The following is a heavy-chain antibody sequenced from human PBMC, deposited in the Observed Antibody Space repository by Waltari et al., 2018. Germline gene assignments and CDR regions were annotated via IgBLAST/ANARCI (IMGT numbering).Heavy chain of an antibody. D-gene: IGHD3-10*01. J-gene: IGHJ4*02. Sequence: EVQLLESGGGLVQPGGSLRLSCAASGFTVSSYAMSWVRQAPGKGLEWVSVIYSGGSTYYADSVKGRFTISRDNSKNTLYLQMNSLRAEDTAVYYCAKDGELLWFGDLHSSKSIDYWGQGTLVTVSS. V-gene: IGHV3-23*03. CDR2: IYSGGST. CDR1: GFTVSSYA. CDR3: AKDGELLWFGDLHSSKSIDY.